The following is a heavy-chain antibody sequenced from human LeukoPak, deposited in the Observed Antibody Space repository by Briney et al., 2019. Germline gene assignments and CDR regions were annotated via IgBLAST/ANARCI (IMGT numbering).Heavy chain of an antibody. Sequence: ASVKVSCKSSGYTFTSYGISWVRQAPGQGLEWIGWISAYNGNTNYAQKLQGRVTMTTDTSTSTAYMELGSLRSDDTAVYYCARMVGYCSSTSCQNWFDPWGQGNLVTVSS. CDR1: GYTFTSYG. D-gene: IGHD2-2*01. CDR3: ARMVGYCSSTSCQNWFDP. CDR2: ISAYNGNT. J-gene: IGHJ5*02. V-gene: IGHV1-18*04.